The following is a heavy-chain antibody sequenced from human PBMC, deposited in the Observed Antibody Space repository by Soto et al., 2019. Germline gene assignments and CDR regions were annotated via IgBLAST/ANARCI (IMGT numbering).Heavy chain of an antibody. D-gene: IGHD3-3*01. Sequence: TWSVAGGYIIGRGYYRIMIRQNPGKGLEWIGYIHYSGYTYYSPSLKSRVIISVDTSKNQFSLKLSSVTAADTAVYYRARDSPGFYFVSWGPVSLSTVSS. CDR1: GGYIIGRGYY. CDR2: IHYSGYT. J-gene: IGHJ5*02. CDR3: ARDSPGFYFVS. V-gene: IGHV4-31*02.